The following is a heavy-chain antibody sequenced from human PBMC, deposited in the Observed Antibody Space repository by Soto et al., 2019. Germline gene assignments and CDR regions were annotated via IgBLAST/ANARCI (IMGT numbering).Heavy chain of an antibody. CDR1: GFTFDDYA. Sequence: PXGSLKLSCAASGFTFDDYAMHWVRQAPGKGLEWVSGISWNSGSIGYADSVKGRFTISRDNAKNSLYLQMNSLRAEDTALYYCAKEGGKLPYGMDVWGQGTTVTVSS. CDR3: AKEGGKLPYGMDV. J-gene: IGHJ6*02. CDR2: ISWNSGSI. D-gene: IGHD2-15*01. V-gene: IGHV3-9*01.